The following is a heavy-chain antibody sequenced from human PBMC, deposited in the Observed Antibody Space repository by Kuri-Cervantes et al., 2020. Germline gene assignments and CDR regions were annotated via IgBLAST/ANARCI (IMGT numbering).Heavy chain of an antibody. CDR3: ARDDYYGSGSYYNSYYYYGMDV. V-gene: IGHV4-4*07. CDR1: GGSISSYY. CDR2: IYTSGST. D-gene: IGHD3-10*01. Sequence: SETLSLTCTVSGGSISSYYWSWIRQPAGKGLEWIGRIYTSGSTNYNPSLKSRVTMSVDTSKNHSSLKLSSVTAADTAVYYCARDDYYGSGSYYNSYYYYGMDVWGQGTTVTVSS. J-gene: IGHJ6*02.